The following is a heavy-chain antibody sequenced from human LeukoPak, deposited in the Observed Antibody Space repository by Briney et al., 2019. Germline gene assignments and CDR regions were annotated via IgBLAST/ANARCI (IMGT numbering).Heavy chain of an antibody. Sequence: PSETLSLTCTVSGGSISSYYWSWIRQPAGKGLEWIGRIYTSGSTNYNPSLKSRVTMSVDTSKNQFSLKLSSVTAADTAVYYCARETPDSSGWYCRSYYYYGMDVWGQGTTVTVSS. CDR3: ARETPDSSGWYCRSYYYYGMDV. D-gene: IGHD6-19*01. J-gene: IGHJ6*02. V-gene: IGHV4-4*07. CDR1: GGSISSYY. CDR2: IYTSGST.